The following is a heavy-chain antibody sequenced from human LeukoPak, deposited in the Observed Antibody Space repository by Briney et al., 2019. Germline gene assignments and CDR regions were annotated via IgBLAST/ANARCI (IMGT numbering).Heavy chain of an antibody. V-gene: IGHV6-1*01. CDR1: GDSVSSNSAA. J-gene: IGHJ4*02. CDR3: ARGLESYLDPNFDY. Sequence: SQTLSLTCAISGDSVSSNSAAWNWLRQSPSRGLEWLGRTYYRSKWYNNYAVSVKNRISVNPDTSKNQFSLQLNSVTPEDTAVYYCARGLESYLDPNFDYWGQGTLVTVSS. D-gene: IGHD1-26*01. CDR2: TYYRSKWYN.